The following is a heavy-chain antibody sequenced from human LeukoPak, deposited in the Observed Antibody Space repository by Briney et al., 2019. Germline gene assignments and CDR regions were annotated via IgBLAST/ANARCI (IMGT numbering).Heavy chain of an antibody. Sequence: GGSLRLSCAASGFTFDDYAMHWARQAPGKGLEWVSGISWNSGSIGYADSVKGRFTISRDNAKNSLYLQMNSLRAEDMALYYCAKGYYDFWSGPEYFDYWGQGTLVTVSS. D-gene: IGHD3-3*01. CDR3: AKGYYDFWSGPEYFDY. V-gene: IGHV3-9*03. CDR1: GFTFDDYA. J-gene: IGHJ4*02. CDR2: ISWNSGSI.